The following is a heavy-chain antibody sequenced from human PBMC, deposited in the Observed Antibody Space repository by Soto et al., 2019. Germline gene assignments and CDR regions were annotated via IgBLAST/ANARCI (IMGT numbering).Heavy chain of an antibody. CDR3: TTDHPYDYDGSAYDH. V-gene: IGHV3-15*07. J-gene: IGHJ4*02. D-gene: IGHD3-22*01. CDR2: IKSKTDGGTP. CDR1: GLRFATVW. Sequence: GGSQRLSWAVSGLRFATVWINWVSQATGKGLEWVGRIKSKTDGGTPDFAAPVRGRFAISRDDSKNTVYLQMYSLRTEDTAVYYCTTDHPYDYDGSAYDHWGQGTLVTVSS.